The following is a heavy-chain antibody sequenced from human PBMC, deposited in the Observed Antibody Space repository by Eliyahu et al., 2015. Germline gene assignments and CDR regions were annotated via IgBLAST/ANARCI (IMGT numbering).Heavy chain of an antibody. Sequence: EVQLVESGGVVVQPGGSLRLSCAASGFTFDDXTMHWVRQAPGKGLEWVSLISWDGGSTYYADSVKGRFTISRDNSKNSLYLQMNSLRTEDTALYYCAKDGRGGGYSGYGPFDYWGQGTLVTVSS. J-gene: IGHJ4*02. CDR2: ISWDGGST. CDR1: GFTFDDXT. CDR3: AKDGRGGGYSGYGPFDY. D-gene: IGHD5-12*01. V-gene: IGHV3-43*01.